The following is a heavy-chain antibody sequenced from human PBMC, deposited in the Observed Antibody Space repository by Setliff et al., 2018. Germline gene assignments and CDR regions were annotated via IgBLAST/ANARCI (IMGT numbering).Heavy chain of an antibody. D-gene: IGHD6-6*01. V-gene: IGHV4-34*01. CDR2: INHTGTT. CDR1: GGTFSDYY. Sequence: PSETLSLTCAAYGGTFSDYYWTWIRQPPGKGLEWVGEINHTGTTKYNPSLQSRVTISIDTSKDQFSLTVTSVTAADTAMYYCARGRNVAARLLDSWGQGTLVTVSS. J-gene: IGHJ4*02. CDR3: ARGRNVAARLLDS.